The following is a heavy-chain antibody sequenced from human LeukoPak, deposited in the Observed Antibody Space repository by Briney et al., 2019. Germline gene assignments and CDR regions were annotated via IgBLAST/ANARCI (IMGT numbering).Heavy chain of an antibody. D-gene: IGHD5-18*01. V-gene: IGHV3-23*01. J-gene: IGHJ4*02. CDR2: ITGAGTST. CDR3: ARKVAVAMDLDY. Sequence: PGGSLRLSCAASGFTFKSYGMTWVRQIPGKGLEWVSSITGAGTSTKYADTVNGRFTISRDNSKNTLPLQMTGLRDEDTAVYYCARKVAVAMDLDYRGQGTLVTVSS. CDR1: GFTFKSYG.